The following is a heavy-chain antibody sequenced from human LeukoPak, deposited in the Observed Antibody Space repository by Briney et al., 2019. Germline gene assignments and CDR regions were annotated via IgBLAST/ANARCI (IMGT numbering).Heavy chain of an antibody. CDR3: ARYCGGDCYPTRYYYYYMDV. CDR2: TIPLLDKS. D-gene: IGHD2-21*01. Sequence: GSSVKVSCKASGDTFSTYAIIWVRQAPGQGLEWMGRTIPLLDKSNYAQKFQGRVTIIADKSTSTTYMELSSLRSEDTAVYYCARYCGGDCYPTRYYYYYMDVWGKGTTVTVSS. CDR1: GDTFSTYA. J-gene: IGHJ6*03. V-gene: IGHV1-69*04.